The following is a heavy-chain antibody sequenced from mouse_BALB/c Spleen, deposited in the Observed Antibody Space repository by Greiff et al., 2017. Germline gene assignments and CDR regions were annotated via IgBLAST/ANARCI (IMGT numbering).Heavy chain of an antibody. J-gene: IGHJ3*01. CDR3: ARGGNYAAWFAY. CDR1: GFTFTDYY. Sequence: DVMLVESGGGLVQPGGSLRLSCATSGFTFTDYYMSWVRQPPGKALEWLGFIRNKANGYTTEYSASVKGRFTISRDNSQSILYLQMNTLRAEDSATYYCARGGNYAAWFAYWGQGTLVTVSA. V-gene: IGHV7-3*02. D-gene: IGHD2-1*01. CDR2: IRNKANGYTT.